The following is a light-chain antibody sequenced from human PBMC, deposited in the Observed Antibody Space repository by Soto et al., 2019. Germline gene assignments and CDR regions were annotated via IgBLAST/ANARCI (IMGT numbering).Light chain of an antibody. CDR2: GAS. Sequence: EIVMTQSPATLSVSPGERATVSCRASQSVSSNLAWYQQKPGQAPRLLIYGASTRATGIPARFSGSGSGTEFTLTISRLEPEDFAVYYCQQRSNWPITFGQGTRL. CDR1: QSVSSN. V-gene: IGKV3-15*01. J-gene: IGKJ5*01. CDR3: QQRSNWPIT.